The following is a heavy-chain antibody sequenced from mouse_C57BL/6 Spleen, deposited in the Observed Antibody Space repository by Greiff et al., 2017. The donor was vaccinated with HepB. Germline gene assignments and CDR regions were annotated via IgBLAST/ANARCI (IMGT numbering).Heavy chain of an antibody. J-gene: IGHJ4*01. CDR1: GYTFTSYW. D-gene: IGHD1-1*01. V-gene: IGHV1-61*01. CDR3: ARWDYGSSYIYAMDY. CDR2: IYPSDSET. Sequence: VQLQQPGAELVRPGSSVKLSCKASGYTFTSYWMDWVKQRPGQGLEWIGNIYPSDSETHYNQKFKGKATLTVDTSSSTAYMQLSSLTSEDSAVYYCARWDYGSSYIYAMDYWGQGTSVTVSS.